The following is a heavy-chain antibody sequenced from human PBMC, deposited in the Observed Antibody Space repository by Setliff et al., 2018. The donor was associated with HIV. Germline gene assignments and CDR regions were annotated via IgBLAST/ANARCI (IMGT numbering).Heavy chain of an antibody. J-gene: IGHJ6*03. CDR2: INHSGRT. D-gene: IGHD2-2*01. CDR3: ARHGVGYCSSTSCYGVPYYYMDV. Sequence: SETLSLTCAVYGGSFSDNYWSWIRQSPGKGLEWIGEINHSGRTKYSPSLKSRVTISVDTSKNQFSLKLSSVTAADTAVYYCARHGVGYCSSTSCYGVPYYYMDVWGKGTTVTV. CDR1: GGSFSDNY. V-gene: IGHV4-34*01.